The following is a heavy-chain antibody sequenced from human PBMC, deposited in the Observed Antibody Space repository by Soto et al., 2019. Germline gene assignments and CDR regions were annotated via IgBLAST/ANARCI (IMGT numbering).Heavy chain of an antibody. D-gene: IGHD6-19*01. J-gene: IGHJ6*02. CDR1: GFTFSNYE. CDR3: AKGRRIAVAGTYYYGMDV. CDR2: ISGSGGST. V-gene: IGHV3-23*04. Sequence: EVQLVESGGGLVQPGGSLRLSCAASGFTFSNYEMIWVRQAPGKGLEWVSAISGSGGSTYYADSVKGRFTISRDNSKNTLYLQMNSLRAEDTAVYYCAKGRRIAVAGTYYYGMDVWGQGTTVTVSS.